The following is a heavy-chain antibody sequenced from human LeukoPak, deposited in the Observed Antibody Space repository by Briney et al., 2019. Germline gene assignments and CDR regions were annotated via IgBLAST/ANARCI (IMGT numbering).Heavy chain of an antibody. CDR3: AREADNVVVPAAGGFDY. D-gene: IGHD2-2*01. J-gene: IGHJ4*02. Sequence: ASVTVSCKASGYTFTSYDINWVRRAPGQGLEWMGWMNPNSGNTGYAQKFQGRVTMTRNTSISTAYMELSSLRSADTAVYYCAREADNVVVPAAGGFDYWGQGTLVTVSS. V-gene: IGHV1-8*01. CDR2: MNPNSGNT. CDR1: GYTFTSYD.